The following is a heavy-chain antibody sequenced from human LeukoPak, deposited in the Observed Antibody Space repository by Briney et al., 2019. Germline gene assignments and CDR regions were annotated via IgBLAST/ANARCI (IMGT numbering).Heavy chain of an antibody. Sequence: SETLSLTCTVSGGSISGSYWSWIRQPPGKGLEWIGSIYYSGSTYYSPSLKSRITISVDTSKNQFSLKLTSVTAADTAVYYCARTLVVTGTWYFDLWGRGTLVTVSS. CDR2: IYYSGST. D-gene: IGHD2-21*02. J-gene: IGHJ2*01. CDR1: GGSISGSY. CDR3: ARTLVVTGTWYFDL. V-gene: IGHV4-59*05.